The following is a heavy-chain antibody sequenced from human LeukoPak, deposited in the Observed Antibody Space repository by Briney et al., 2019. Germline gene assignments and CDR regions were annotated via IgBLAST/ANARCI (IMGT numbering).Heavy chain of an antibody. V-gene: IGHV4-30-4*01. CDR2: IYYSGST. D-gene: IGHD3-3*01. Sequence: SETLSLTCSVSGGSISSGDYYWSWIRQPPGKGLEWIGYIYYSGSTYYNPSLKSRVTISVDTSKNQFSLKLSSVTAADTAVYYCARDHFGAFDIWGQGTMVTVSS. J-gene: IGHJ3*02. CDR1: GGSISSGDYY. CDR3: ARDHFGAFDI.